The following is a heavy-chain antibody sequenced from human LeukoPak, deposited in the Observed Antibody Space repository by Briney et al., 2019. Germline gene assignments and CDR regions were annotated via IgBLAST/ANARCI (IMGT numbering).Heavy chain of an antibody. CDR1: GYTFTGYY. CDR3: AREGYYDILTGYYGSLHYFDY. D-gene: IGHD3-9*01. V-gene: IGHV1-2*02. CDR2: INPNSGGT. J-gene: IGHJ4*02. Sequence: ASVKVSCKASGYTFTGYYMHWVRQAPGQGLEWMGWINPNSGGTNYAQKFQGRVTMTRDTSISTAYIELSRLRSDDTAVYYCAREGYYDILTGYYGSLHYFDYWGQGTLVTVSS.